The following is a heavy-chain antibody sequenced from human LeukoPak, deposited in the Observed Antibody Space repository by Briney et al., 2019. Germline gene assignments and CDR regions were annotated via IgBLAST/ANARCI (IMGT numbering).Heavy chain of an antibody. CDR3: ARDGDYVWGSYRYRGAYFDY. V-gene: IGHV3-7*01. Sequence: GGSLRLSCAASGFAFSSYWMSWVRQAPGKGLEWVANIKQDGSAKYYVDTVKGRFTISRDNAKNTLYLQMNSLRAEDTAVEYCARDGDYVWGSYRYRGAYFDYWGQGTLVTVSS. J-gene: IGHJ4*02. CDR2: IKQDGSAK. D-gene: IGHD3-16*02. CDR1: GFAFSSYW.